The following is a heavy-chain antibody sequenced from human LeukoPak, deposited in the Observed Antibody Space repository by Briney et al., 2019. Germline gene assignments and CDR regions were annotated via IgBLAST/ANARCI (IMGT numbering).Heavy chain of an antibody. V-gene: IGHV4-59*01. D-gene: IGHD3-10*01. CDR1: GGSISSYY. CDR2: IYYSGST. CDR3: ARVPAVAPYYYGSGSLNWFDP. Sequence: SETLSLTCTVSGGSISSYYWSWIRQPPGKGLEWIGYIYYSGSTNYNPSLKSRVTISVDTSRNQFSLKLSSVTAADTAVYYCARVPAVAPYYYGSGSLNWFDPWGQGTLVTASS. J-gene: IGHJ5*02.